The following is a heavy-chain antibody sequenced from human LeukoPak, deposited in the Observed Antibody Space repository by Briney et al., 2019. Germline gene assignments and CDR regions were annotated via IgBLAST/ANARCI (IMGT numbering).Heavy chain of an antibody. V-gene: IGHV1-58*01. Sequence: SVKVSCKASGFSFTTSAAQWVRQARGQRLEWIGWIVVGSGNTNYAQKFQERVTITRDMSSSTAYLELSSLSSEDTAVYFCAADLPYSNYGPLDFWGQGTLVTVSS. D-gene: IGHD4-11*01. CDR2: IVVGSGNT. CDR3: AADLPYSNYGPLDF. CDR1: GFSFTTSA. J-gene: IGHJ4*02.